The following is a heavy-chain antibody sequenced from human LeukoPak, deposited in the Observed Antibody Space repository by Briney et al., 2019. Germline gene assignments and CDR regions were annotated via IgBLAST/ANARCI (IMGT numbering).Heavy chain of an antibody. Sequence: PSETLSLTCTVSGGSISSGSYYWSWIRQPPGKGLEWIGYIYYSGSTNYNPSLKSRVTISVDTSKNQFSLKLSSVTAADTAVYYCARTLEGFDPWGQGTLVTVSS. V-gene: IGHV4-61*01. J-gene: IGHJ5*02. CDR3: ARTLEGFDP. CDR2: IYYSGST. CDR1: GGSISSGSYY.